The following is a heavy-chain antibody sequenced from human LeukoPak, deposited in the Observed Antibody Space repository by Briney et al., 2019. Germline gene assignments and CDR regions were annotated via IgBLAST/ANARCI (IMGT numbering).Heavy chain of an antibody. CDR1: GFTFSSYA. CDR3: AKDGVGGYYYGSGSYS. J-gene: IGHJ5*02. CDR2: ISGSGGST. D-gene: IGHD3-10*01. V-gene: IGHV3-23*01. Sequence: PGGSLRLSCAASGFTFSSYAMIWVRQAPGKGLEWVSAISGSGGSTYYADPVKGRFTISRDNSKNTLYLQMNSLRAEDTAVYYCAKDGVGGYYYGSGSYSWGQGTLVTVSS.